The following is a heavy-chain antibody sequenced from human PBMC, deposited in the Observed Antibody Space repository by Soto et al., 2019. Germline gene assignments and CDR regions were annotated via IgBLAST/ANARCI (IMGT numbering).Heavy chain of an antibody. D-gene: IGHD7-27*01. CDR3: TRGGTTTTYWGLFSY. Sequence: EVQLVESGGGLVQPGGSLRLSCAASGFTFSNYWIHWVRQVPGKGLVWVSRVNSDGTSTSYADFVKGRFTITRDNAKNTVYLQMDNLGADDTAGYYGTRGGTTTTYWGLFSYWGQGALVAVSS. J-gene: IGHJ4*02. CDR2: VNSDGTST. CDR1: GFTFSNYW. V-gene: IGHV3-74*03.